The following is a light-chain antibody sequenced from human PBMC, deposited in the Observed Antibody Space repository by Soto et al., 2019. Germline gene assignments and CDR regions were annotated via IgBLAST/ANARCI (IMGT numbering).Light chain of an antibody. V-gene: IGKV3D-20*02. J-gene: IGKJ4*01. CDR3: QQRSNWPGVT. Sequence: EIVLTQSPGTLSLSPGERASLSCRASQSISSNYLAWFQQKPGQAPRLLISTASSRATGIPDRFSGSGSGTDFTLTISRLEPEDFAVYYCQQRSNWPGVTFGGGTKVDIK. CDR1: QSISSNY. CDR2: TAS.